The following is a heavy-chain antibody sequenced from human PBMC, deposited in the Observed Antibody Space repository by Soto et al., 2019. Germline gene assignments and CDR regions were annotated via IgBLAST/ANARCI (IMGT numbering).Heavy chain of an antibody. J-gene: IGHJ4*02. Sequence: SETLSLTFASYGVSFSGYYWSLVRQPPGKGLEWIGEINHSGSTNYNPSLKSRVTISVDTSKNQFSLKQNHVTTADHAGYYCSRRFRLRYFDWLYEFDYWGQGTLVTVSS. CDR3: SRRFRLRYFDWLYEFDY. D-gene: IGHD3-9*01. CDR2: INHSGST. CDR1: GVSFSGYY. V-gene: IGHV4-34*01.